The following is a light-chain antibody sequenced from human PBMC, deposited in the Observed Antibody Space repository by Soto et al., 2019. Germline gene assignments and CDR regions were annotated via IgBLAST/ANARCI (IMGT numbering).Light chain of an antibody. CDR2: DAS. Sequence: EIVLTQSPGTLSLSPGERATLSCRASQSFTSSSLAWYQQRPGQAPRLLIYDASNRAPGIPDRISGSRSGTDFILTISRLEPEYFAVYYCQQYADSPETFGQGTKVDIK. CDR1: QSFTSSS. V-gene: IGKV3-20*01. J-gene: IGKJ1*01. CDR3: QQYADSPET.